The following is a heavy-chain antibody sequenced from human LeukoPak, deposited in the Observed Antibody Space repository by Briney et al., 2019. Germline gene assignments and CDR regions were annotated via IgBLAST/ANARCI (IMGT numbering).Heavy chain of an antibody. D-gene: IGHD6-13*01. Sequence: ASVKVSCKASGYTFTSYYMHWVRQAPGQGLEWMGIINPSGGSTSYAQEFQGRVTLTRDTSTSTVYMELSSLRSEDTAVYYCARGDSSSWYGPLFDYWGQGTLVTVSS. J-gene: IGHJ4*02. V-gene: IGHV1-46*01. CDR3: ARGDSSSWYGPLFDY. CDR1: GYTFTSYY. CDR2: INPSGGST.